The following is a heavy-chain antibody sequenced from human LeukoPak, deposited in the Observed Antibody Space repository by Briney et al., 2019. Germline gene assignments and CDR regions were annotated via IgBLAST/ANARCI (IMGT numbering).Heavy chain of an antibody. D-gene: IGHD6-13*01. Sequence: GGSLRLSCAASGFTFSDYYMSWIRQAPGKGLEWVSYISSSGSTIYYADSVKGRFTISRDNAKNSLYLQMNSLRAEDTAVYYCAGGQQQLNNAFDYWGQGTLVTVSS. J-gene: IGHJ4*02. CDR2: ISSSGSTI. V-gene: IGHV3-11*01. CDR1: GFTFSDYY. CDR3: AGGQQQLNNAFDY.